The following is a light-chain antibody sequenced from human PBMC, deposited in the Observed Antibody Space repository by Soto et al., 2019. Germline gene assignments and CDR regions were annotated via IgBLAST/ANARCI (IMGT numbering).Light chain of an antibody. V-gene: IGKV1-17*03. Sequence: DIPMTQSPSAMSASVGDRVTITCRASQGINNYLAWFQQKPGKVPRRLIYSTSSLQSGVPSRFSGSGSGTEFTLTITSLQPEDSATYYCLQHNSYPLTFGGGTKVEIK. J-gene: IGKJ4*01. CDR2: STS. CDR1: QGINNY. CDR3: LQHNSYPLT.